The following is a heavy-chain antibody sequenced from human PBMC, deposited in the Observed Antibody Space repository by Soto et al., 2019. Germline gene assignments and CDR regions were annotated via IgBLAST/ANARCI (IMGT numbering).Heavy chain of an antibody. Sequence: KGSGYRFTTYWISWVRQMPGKGLEWMGRIDPSDSYTYYSPSFQGHVTISTDKSISTAYLQWSSLKASDTAMYYCAGTRCSGGNCYSERVYHYYGMDVWGQGTTVTVSS. CDR2: IDPSDSYT. CDR1: GYRFTTYW. J-gene: IGHJ6*01. D-gene: IGHD2-15*01. CDR3: AGTRCSGGNCYSERVYHYYGMDV. V-gene: IGHV5-10-1*01.